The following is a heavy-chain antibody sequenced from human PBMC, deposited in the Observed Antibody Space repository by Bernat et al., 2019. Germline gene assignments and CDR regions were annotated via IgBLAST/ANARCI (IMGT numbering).Heavy chain of an antibody. D-gene: IGHD2-8*01. CDR1: GGTFSSYA. CDR2: IIPIFGTA. Sequence: QVQLVQSGAEVKKPGSSVKVSCKASGGTFSSYAISWVRQAPGQGLEWMGGIIPIFGTANYAQKFQGRVTITADESTSTAYMELSSLRSEDTAVYYCARAKEGYYCNNGLCYFGDSFGIWGPGKIVPVSS. CDR3: ARAKEGYYCNNGLCYFGDSFGI. J-gene: IGHJ3*02. V-gene: IGHV1-69*01.